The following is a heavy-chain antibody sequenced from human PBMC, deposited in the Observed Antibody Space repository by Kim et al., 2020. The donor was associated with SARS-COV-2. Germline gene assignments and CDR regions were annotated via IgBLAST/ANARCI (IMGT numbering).Heavy chain of an antibody. Sequence: TSKADSVKGRFTISRDNAKNTLYLQMNSLRAEDTAVYYCVRLVVAAPFDFWGQGTLVTVSS. J-gene: IGHJ4*02. CDR2: T. CDR3: VRLVVAAPFDF. D-gene: IGHD2-15*01. V-gene: IGHV3-74*01.